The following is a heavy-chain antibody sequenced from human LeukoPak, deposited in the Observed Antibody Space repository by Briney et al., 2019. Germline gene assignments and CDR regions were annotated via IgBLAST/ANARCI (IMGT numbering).Heavy chain of an antibody. CDR3: ARSPRIYSYGFYYFDY. Sequence: SETLSLTCTVSGGSISGDYYWSWNRQPPGKGLEWIGYIYYSGSTYYNPSLKSRVTISVDTSKNQFSLKLSPVTAADTAVYYCARSPRIYSYGFYYFDYWGQGTLVTVSS. CDR2: IYYSGST. CDR1: GGSISGDYY. J-gene: IGHJ4*02. V-gene: IGHV4-30-4*01. D-gene: IGHD5-18*01.